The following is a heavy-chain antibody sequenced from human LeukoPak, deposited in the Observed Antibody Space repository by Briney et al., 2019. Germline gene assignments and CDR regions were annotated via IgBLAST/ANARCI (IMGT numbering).Heavy chain of an antibody. Sequence: GGSLRLSCAASGFTFSSYAMSWVRQAPGKGLEWVSAISGSGDSTYYADSVKGRFTISRDNSKNTLYLQMNSLKTEDTAVYYCTRGRYCSGGSCYSVLPLDYYYYGMDVWGQGTTVTVSS. V-gene: IGHV3-23*01. CDR3: TRGRYCSGGSCYSVLPLDYYYYGMDV. D-gene: IGHD2-15*01. CDR1: GFTFSSYA. J-gene: IGHJ6*02. CDR2: ISGSGDST.